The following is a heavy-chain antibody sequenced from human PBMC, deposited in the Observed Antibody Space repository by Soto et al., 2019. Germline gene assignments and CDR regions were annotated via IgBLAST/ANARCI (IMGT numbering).Heavy chain of an antibody. CDR2: ISFDASNK. D-gene: IGHD3-22*01. J-gene: IGHJ6*02. V-gene: IGHV3-30*18. Sequence: EGSLRLSCAASGFTFSTYGMHWVRQAPGKGLEWVALISFDASNKYYADSVKGRFTISRDNSKNTLFLLMDSLRAEDTAVYYCAKEHDGSGYFHQYGMDVWGQGTTVTVSS. CDR3: AKEHDGSGYFHQYGMDV. CDR1: GFTFSTYG.